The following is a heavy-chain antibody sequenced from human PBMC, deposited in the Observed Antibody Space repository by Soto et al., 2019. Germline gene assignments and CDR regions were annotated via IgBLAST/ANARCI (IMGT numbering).Heavy chain of an antibody. CDR2: INAGNDNT. CDR1: GYTFTRYA. CDR3: ARDSHRYCSRTSGNVFDY. Sequence: ASVKVSCKASGYTFTRYAIHWVRQAPGQRLEWMGWINAGNDNTKYSQKFQGRVTITRDTSASTAYMELSSLRSEDTAVYYCARDSHRYCSRTSGNVFDYWGQGTLVTVSS. J-gene: IGHJ4*02. D-gene: IGHD2-2*01. V-gene: IGHV1-3*01.